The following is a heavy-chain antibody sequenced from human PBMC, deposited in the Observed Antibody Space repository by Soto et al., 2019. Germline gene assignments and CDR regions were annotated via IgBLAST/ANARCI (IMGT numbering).Heavy chain of an antibody. CDR2: IWYDGSNK. CDR1: GFTFSSYG. D-gene: IGHD3-3*01. J-gene: IGHJ6*02. Sequence: LRLSCAASGFTFSSYGMHWVRQAPGKGLEWVAVIWYDGSNKYYADSVKGRFTISRDNSKNTLYLQMNSLRAEDTAVYYCARDSRYDFWSGYYRAYYYYGMDVWGQGTTVTVSS. V-gene: IGHV3-33*01. CDR3: ARDSRYDFWSGYYRAYYYYGMDV.